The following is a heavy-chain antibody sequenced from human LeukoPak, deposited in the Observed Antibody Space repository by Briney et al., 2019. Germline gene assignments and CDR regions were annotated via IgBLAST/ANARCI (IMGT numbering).Heavy chain of an antibody. CDR2: INHSGST. D-gene: IGHD6-13*01. CDR3: AREEKQQLAQGYYFDY. V-gene: IGHV4-34*01. J-gene: IGHJ4*02. Sequence: SESLSLTCAVYGGSFSGYYWSWIRQPPGKGPEWIGEINHSGSTNYNPSLKSRVTISVDTSKNQFSLKLSSVTAADTAVYYCAREEKQQLAQGYYFDYWGQGTLVTVSS. CDR1: GGSFSGYY.